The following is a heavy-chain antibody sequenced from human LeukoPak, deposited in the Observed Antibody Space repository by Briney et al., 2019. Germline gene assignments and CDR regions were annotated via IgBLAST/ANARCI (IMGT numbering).Heavy chain of an antibody. V-gene: IGHV4-59*11. CDR1: GGSISSHY. Sequence: SETLSLTCTVSGGSISSHYWSWIRQPPGKGLEWIGYIYHSGSTYYNPSLKSRVTISVDRSKNQFSLKLSSVTAADTAVYYCARAGYNYGMDVWGQGTTVTVSS. CDR3: ARAGYNYGMDV. J-gene: IGHJ6*02. CDR2: IYHSGST.